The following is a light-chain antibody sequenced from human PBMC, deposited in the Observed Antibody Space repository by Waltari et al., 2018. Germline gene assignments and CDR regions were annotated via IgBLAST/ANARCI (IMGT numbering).Light chain of an antibody. Sequence: QSALTQPASVSGSPGQSITISCTGTSSDVGGYNYVSWYQQHPGRAPKPIIYEVSNRPAGVSNRLSGSKSGNTASLTISGLQVEDEADYYCSSYTSSSTYVFGTGTKVTVL. J-gene: IGLJ1*01. CDR1: SSDVGGYNY. CDR2: EVS. V-gene: IGLV2-14*01. CDR3: SSYTSSSTYV.